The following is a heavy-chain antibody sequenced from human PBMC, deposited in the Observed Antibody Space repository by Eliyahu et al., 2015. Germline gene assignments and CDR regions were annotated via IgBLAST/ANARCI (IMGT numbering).Heavy chain of an antibody. CDR1: GGXISSYX. V-gene: IGHV4-4*07. Sequence: QVQLQESGPGLVKPSETLSLTCTVSGGXISSYXWSWIRQPAGKGLEWIGRIYTSGSTNYNPSLKSRVTMSVDTSKNQFSLKLSSVTAADTAVYYCARDVYSSSSGVYYYGMDVWGQGTTVTVSS. J-gene: IGHJ6*02. D-gene: IGHD6-6*01. CDR2: IYTSGST. CDR3: ARDVYSSSSGVYYYGMDV.